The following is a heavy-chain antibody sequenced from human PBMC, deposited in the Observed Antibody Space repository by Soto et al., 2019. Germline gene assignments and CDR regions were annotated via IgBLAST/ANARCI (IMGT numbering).Heavy chain of an antibody. V-gene: IGHV3-30-3*01. CDR2: ISYDGSNK. CDR1: GFTFSSYA. CDR3: EREWQQLDC. Sequence: QVQLVESGGGVVQPGRSLRLSCAASGFTFSSYAMHWVRQAPGKGLEWVAVISYDGSNKYYADSVKGRFTISRDNSKNTLYLQMNSLRAEDTAVYYCEREWQQLDCWGQGTLVTVSS. J-gene: IGHJ4*02. D-gene: IGHD6-13*01.